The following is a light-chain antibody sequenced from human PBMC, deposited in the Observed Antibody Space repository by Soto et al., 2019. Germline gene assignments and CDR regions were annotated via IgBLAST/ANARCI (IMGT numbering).Light chain of an antibody. CDR2: GAS. J-gene: IGKJ3*01. CDR1: HSVSSS. CDR3: QQRSNWPPAFT. V-gene: IGKV3-15*01. Sequence: EVVMTQSPATLSVSPGERATLSCRASHSVSSSLAWYQQKPGQAPRLLISGASTRAAGIPARFSGSGSGTEFTLTISSLQSEDFAVYYCQQRSNWPPAFTFGPGTKVDIK.